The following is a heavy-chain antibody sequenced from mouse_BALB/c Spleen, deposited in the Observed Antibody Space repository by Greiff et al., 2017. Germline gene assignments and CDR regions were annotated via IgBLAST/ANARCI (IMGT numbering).Heavy chain of an antibody. D-gene: IGHD3-1*01. J-gene: IGHJ3*01. CDR1: GFNIKDTY. CDR2: IDPANGNT. CDR3: AYSSGSWFAY. Sequence: VQLQQSGAELVKPGASVKLSCTASGFNIKDTYMHWVKQRPEQDLEWIGRIDPANGNTKYDPKFQGKATITADTSSNTAYLQLSSLTSEDTAVYYCAYSSGSWFAYWGQGTLVTVSA. V-gene: IGHV14-3*02.